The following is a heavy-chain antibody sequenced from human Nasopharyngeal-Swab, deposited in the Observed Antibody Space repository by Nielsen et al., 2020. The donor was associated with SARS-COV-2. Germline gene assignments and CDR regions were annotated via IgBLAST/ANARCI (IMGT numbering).Heavy chain of an antibody. Sequence: GESLKISCAASGFTVTTNDMSWVRQAPGKGLEWVSIISGSGDTTYYADSVKDRFTISRDNSKNTLYLQTNSLRVEDTAVYYCAKAPYLRGLDVWGQGTTVTVSS. CDR3: AKAPYLRGLDV. D-gene: IGHD2-21*01. V-gene: IGHV3-23*01. CDR1: GFTVTTND. J-gene: IGHJ6*02. CDR2: ISGSGDTT.